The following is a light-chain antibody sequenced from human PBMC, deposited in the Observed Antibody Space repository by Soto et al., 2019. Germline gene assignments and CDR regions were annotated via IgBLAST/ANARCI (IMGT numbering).Light chain of an antibody. CDR2: AAS. Sequence: DIQLTQSPSSLSASVGDRVNITCRASQSISYYLNWYQQEPGKAPKLLIYAASSLQSGVPSRFSGSGSGADFTLTISGLQPEDFAIYYCQQNYDTPPVTFGQGTRLEIK. J-gene: IGKJ5*01. V-gene: IGKV1-39*01. CDR3: QQNYDTPPVT. CDR1: QSISYY.